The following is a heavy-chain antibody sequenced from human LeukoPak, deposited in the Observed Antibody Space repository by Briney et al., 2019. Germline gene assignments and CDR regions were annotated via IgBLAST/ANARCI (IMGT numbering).Heavy chain of an antibody. Sequence: PSETLSLTCTVSGGSISSYYWSWIRQPPGKGLEWIGSIYHSGSTYYNPSLKSRVTISVDTSKNQFSLKLNSVTAADTAVYYCAREKAHHPQTFDYWGQGTLVTVSS. CDR3: AREKAHHPQTFDY. CDR2: IYHSGST. CDR1: GGSISSYY. J-gene: IGHJ4*02. V-gene: IGHV4-38-2*02. D-gene: IGHD1-14*01.